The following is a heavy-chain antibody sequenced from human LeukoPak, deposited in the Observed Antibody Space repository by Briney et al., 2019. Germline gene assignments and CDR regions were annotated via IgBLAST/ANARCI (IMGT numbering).Heavy chain of an antibody. CDR3: ARALVCTSCYTSFFGPGWFDP. CDR2: ISSSGSTI. CDR1: GFTFSDYY. D-gene: IGHD2-2*02. J-gene: IGHJ5*02. V-gene: IGHV3-11*01. Sequence: GGSLRLSCAASGFTFSDYYMSWIRQAPGKGLEWVSYISSSGSTIYYADSVKGRFTISRDNAKNSLYLQMNSLRAEVTAVYYCARALVCTSCYTSFFGPGWFDPWGQGTLVTVSS.